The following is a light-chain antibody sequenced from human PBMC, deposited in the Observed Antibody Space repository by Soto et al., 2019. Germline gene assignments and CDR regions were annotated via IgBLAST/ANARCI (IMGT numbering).Light chain of an antibody. V-gene: IGKV3-11*01. J-gene: IGKJ4*01. CDR1: QSVSSY. CDR3: QQRSKLPPV. CDR2: DAS. Sequence: DIVLTQSPATLYLSPGERAPLSCRALQSVSSYLALYKQKPGQAPRLLIYDASNRATGIPARFSGSGSGTDFTLTISSQTAEYFSSYYSQQRSKLPPVVGGGIKVDIK.